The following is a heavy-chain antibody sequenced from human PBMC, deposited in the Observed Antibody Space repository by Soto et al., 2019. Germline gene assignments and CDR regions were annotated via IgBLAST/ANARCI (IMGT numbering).Heavy chain of an antibody. D-gene: IGHD1-1*01. Sequence: HLVESGGDLVKPGGSLRLSCAASGFTFTNAWMSWVRQAPGKGPEWVGRIKSKTAGGTTDYAAPVKGRFTISRDDSKSTLYLQMNSLETEDTTVYYCATYWNQPGWGQGTLVTVSS. CDR1: GFTFTNAW. CDR2: IKSKTAGGTT. J-gene: IGHJ4*02. CDR3: ATYWNQPG. V-gene: IGHV3-15*01.